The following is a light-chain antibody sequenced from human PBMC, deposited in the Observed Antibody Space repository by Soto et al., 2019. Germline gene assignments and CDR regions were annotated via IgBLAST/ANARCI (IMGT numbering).Light chain of an antibody. V-gene: IGLV2-14*01. Sequence: QSALTQPASESGSPGQSITISCTGTRNDVGDYNYVSWYQQHPGKAPKLIISEVSNRPSGVSNRFSGSKSGNTASLTISGLQAGDEADYYCCSYTSTSARVFGTGTKLTVL. CDR2: EVS. CDR3: CSYTSTSARV. CDR1: RNDVGDYNY. J-gene: IGLJ1*01.